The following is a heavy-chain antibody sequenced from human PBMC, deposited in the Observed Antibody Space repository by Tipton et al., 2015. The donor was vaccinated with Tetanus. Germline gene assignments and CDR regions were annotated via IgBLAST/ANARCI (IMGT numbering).Heavy chain of an antibody. J-gene: IGHJ5*02. CDR2: IWNDGSYK. Sequence: SGFTFSTNAMHWVRQAPGKGLEWVAAIWNDGSYKYYADSVKGRFTVSRDNSKNTLYLEMNSLRAEDTAVYYCARGTWLYTSTYHRHWLDPWGQGTLVTVSS. CDR3: ARGTWLYTSTYHRHWLDP. V-gene: IGHV3-33*01. D-gene: IGHD6-13*01. CDR1: GFTFSTNA.